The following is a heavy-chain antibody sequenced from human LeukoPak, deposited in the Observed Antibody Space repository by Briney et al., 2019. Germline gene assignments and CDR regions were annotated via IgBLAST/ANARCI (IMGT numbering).Heavy chain of an antibody. D-gene: IGHD2-15*01. Sequence: GGSLRLSCAASGFTFISYSRNWFGQAQGKGLEGASSISSSSSYIYYADSVKGRFTISRDNAKNSPYLQMNSLRAEDTAVYYCARVPGYCSGGSCYFYYFDYWGQGTLVTVSS. CDR1: GFTFISYS. CDR2: ISSSSSYI. CDR3: ARVPGYCSGGSCYFYYFDY. J-gene: IGHJ4*02. V-gene: IGHV3-21*01.